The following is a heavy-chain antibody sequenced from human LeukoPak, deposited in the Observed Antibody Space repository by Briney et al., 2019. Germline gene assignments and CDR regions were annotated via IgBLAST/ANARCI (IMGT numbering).Heavy chain of an antibody. CDR1: GFTFRSYD. J-gene: IGHJ2*01. CDR3: ARAAYSSTWYSRYFDL. CDR2: IGTAGEI. V-gene: IGHV3-13*01. D-gene: IGHD6-13*01. Sequence: GGSLRLSCAACGFTFRSYDMHWVRQATGKGLEWVSGIGTAGEIYYPGSVKGRFTISRENAKNSLYLQMNSLRAGDTAVYYCARAAYSSTWYSRYFDLWGRGTLVTVSS.